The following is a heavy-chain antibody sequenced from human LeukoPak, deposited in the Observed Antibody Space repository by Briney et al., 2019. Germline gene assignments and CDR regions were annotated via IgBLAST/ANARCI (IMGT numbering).Heavy chain of an antibody. CDR2: ISYDGSNK. V-gene: IGHV3-30*18. J-gene: IGHJ4*02. CDR3: AKSHPAATPVDFDY. Sequence: PGRSLRLSCAASGFTFSSYGMHWVRQAPGKGLEWVAVISYDGSNKYYADSVKGRFTISRDNSKNTLYLQMNSLRAEDTAVYYCAKSHPAATPVDFDYWGQGTLVTVSS. CDR1: GFTFSSYG. D-gene: IGHD2-2*01.